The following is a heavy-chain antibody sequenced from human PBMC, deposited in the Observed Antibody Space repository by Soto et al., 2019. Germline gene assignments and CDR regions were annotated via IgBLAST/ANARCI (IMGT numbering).Heavy chain of an antibody. Sequence: SETLSLTCAVSGGSLSSSAYSWSWIRQPPGKGPEWIGFIYQSGSTYYNPSLKSRVTMSLDRPKNQFSLKLSSVTAADTAVYYCARELLFYDSDGFSWDDAFDIWGQGTMVTVSS. CDR3: ARELLFYDSDGFSWDDAFDI. D-gene: IGHD3-22*01. V-gene: IGHV4-30-2*01. CDR2: IYQSGST. CDR1: GGSLSSSAYS. J-gene: IGHJ3*02.